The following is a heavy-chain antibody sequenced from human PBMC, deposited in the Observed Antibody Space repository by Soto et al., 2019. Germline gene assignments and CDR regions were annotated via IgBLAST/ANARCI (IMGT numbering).Heavy chain of an antibody. D-gene: IGHD3-3*01. CDR3: AAAGGPYYDFWSGYRGYYYGMDV. V-gene: IGHV1-2*02. J-gene: IGHJ6*02. CDR1: GYTFTGYY. Sequence: ASVKVSCKASGYTFTGYYMHWVRQAPGQGLEWMGWINPNSGGTNYAQKFQGRVTMTRDTSISTAYMELSRLRSDDTAVYYCAAAGGPYYDFWSGYRGYYYGMDVWGQGTTVTV. CDR2: INPNSGGT.